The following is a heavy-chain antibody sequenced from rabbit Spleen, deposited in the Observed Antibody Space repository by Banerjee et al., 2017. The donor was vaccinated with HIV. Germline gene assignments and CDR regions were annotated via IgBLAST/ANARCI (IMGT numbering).Heavy chain of an antibody. V-gene: IGHV1S40*01. D-gene: IGHD1-1*01. CDR1: GVSFSGSSY. CDR3: ARGVGGGGWYLYYGMDL. CDR2: IDAGSSGFT. Sequence: QSLEESGGDLVKPGASLTLTCKASGVSFSGSSYMCWVRQAPGKGLEWVVCIDAGSSGFTYFASWAKGRFTISKTSSTAVTLQMTSLTAADTATHFCARGVGGGGWYLYYGMDLWGPGTLVTVS. J-gene: IGHJ6*01.